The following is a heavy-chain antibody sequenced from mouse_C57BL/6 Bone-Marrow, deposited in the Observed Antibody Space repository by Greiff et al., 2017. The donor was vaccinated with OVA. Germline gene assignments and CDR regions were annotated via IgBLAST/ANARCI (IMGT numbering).Heavy chain of an antibody. J-gene: IGHJ3*01. CDR1: GYTFTDYE. Sequence: VQLQQSGAELVRPGASVTLSCKASGYTFTDYEMHWVKQTPVHGLEWIGAIDPETGGTAYNQKFKGKAILTADKSSSTAYMELRSLTSEDSAVYYCTRFYGSSYGLAYWGQGTLVTVSA. CDR2: IDPETGGT. D-gene: IGHD1-1*01. V-gene: IGHV1-15*01. CDR3: TRFYGSSYGLAY.